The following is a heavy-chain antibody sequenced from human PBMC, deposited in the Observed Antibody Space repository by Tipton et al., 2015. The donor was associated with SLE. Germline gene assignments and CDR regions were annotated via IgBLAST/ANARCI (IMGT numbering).Heavy chain of an antibody. J-gene: IGHJ4*02. CDR2: ISSSGSYI. CDR1: GFTFSSYS. Sequence: SLRLSCAASGFTFSSYSMNWVRQAPGKGLEWVSSISSSGSYIYYADSVKGRFTISRDNAKNSLYLQMNSLRAEDTAVYYCARDSCSGGSCPVYWGQGTLVTVSP. D-gene: IGHD2-15*01. CDR3: ARDSCSGGSCPVY. V-gene: IGHV3-21*01.